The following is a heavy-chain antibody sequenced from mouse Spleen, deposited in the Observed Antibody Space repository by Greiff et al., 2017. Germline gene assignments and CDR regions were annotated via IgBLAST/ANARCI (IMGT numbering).Heavy chain of an antibody. CDR3: ASPGGPAYSSYAMDY. CDR2: ISSGSSTI. D-gene: IGHD1-3*01. J-gene: IGHJ4*01. CDR1: GFTFSDYG. Sequence: EVMLVESGGGLVKPGGSLKLSCAASGFTFSDYGMHWVRQAPEKGLEWVAYISSGSSTIYYADTVKGRFTISRDNAKNTLFLQMTSLRSEDTAMYYCASPGGPAYSSYAMDYWGQGTSVTVSS. V-gene: IGHV5-17*01.